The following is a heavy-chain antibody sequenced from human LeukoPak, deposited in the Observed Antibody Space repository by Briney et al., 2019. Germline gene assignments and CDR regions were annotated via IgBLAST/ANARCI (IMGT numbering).Heavy chain of an antibody. CDR3: ARLAQPRWLQSGSDY. D-gene: IGHD5-24*01. Sequence: GESLKISCKGSGYSFTSYWIGWVRQMPGKGLEWMGIIYPGDSDTRYSPSSQGQVAVSADKSISTAYLQWSSLKASDTAMYYCARLAQPRWLQSGSDYWGQGTLVTVSS. V-gene: IGHV5-51*01. CDR2: IYPGDSDT. CDR1: GYSFTSYW. J-gene: IGHJ4*02.